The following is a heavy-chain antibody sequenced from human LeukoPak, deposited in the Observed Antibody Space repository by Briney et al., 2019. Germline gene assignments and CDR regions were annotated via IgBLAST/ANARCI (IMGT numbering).Heavy chain of an antibody. V-gene: IGHV4-39*07. J-gene: IGHJ4*02. Sequence: SETLSLTCTVSGGSISSSGYYWGWIRQPPGKGLEWIGSMYYSGSTYYNPSLKSRVTISVDTSKNHFSLKLSSVTAADTAVYYCARDYQGGYGDKTVDYWGQGTLVTVPS. CDR2: MYYSGST. CDR3: ARDYQGGYGDKTVDY. D-gene: IGHD5-18*01. CDR1: GGSISSSGYY.